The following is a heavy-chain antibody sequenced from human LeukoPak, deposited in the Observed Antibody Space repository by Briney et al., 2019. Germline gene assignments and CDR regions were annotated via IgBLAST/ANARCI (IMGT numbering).Heavy chain of an antibody. CDR3: AAPLGSTSSYFDY. J-gene: IGHJ4*02. Sequence: GGSPRLSCAASGFTFSSYWMSWVRQAPGKGLEWVANIKQDGSEKYYVDSVKGRFTISRDNAKNSLYLQMNSLRAEDTAVYYCAAPLGSTSSYFDYWGQGTLVTVSS. V-gene: IGHV3-7*01. CDR2: IKQDGSEK. CDR1: GFTFSSYW. D-gene: IGHD2-2*01.